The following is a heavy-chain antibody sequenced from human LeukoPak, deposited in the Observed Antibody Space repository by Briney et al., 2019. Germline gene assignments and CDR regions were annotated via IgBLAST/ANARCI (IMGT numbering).Heavy chain of an antibody. CDR1: GGSISSSSYY. CDR2: IYYSGST. J-gene: IGHJ5*02. CDR3: ARRPLGYCSSTSCYGNWFDP. D-gene: IGHD2-2*01. V-gene: IGHV4-39*01. Sequence: SETLSLTCTVSGGSISSSSYYWGWIRQPPGKGLEWIVSIYYSGSTYYNPSLKSRVTISVHTSKNQFSLKLSSVTAADTAVYYCARRPLGYCSSTSCYGNWFDPWGQGTLVTVSS.